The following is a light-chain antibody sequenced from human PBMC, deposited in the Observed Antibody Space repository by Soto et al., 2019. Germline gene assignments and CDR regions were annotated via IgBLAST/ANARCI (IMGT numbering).Light chain of an antibody. CDR2: TAS. Sequence: DIQMTQSPSSLSASVGDSVTITCRASQGINKFLAWFQQKPGTAPKSLISTASRLQSGVPSRFSGSGSGTHFTLNINNLQPEDFATYYCQQYESFPLTVGGGTRVEIK. V-gene: IGKV1-16*01. CDR3: QQYESFPLT. CDR1: QGINKF. J-gene: IGKJ4*01.